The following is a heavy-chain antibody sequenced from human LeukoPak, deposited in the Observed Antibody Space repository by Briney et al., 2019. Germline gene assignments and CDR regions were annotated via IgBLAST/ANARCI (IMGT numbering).Heavy chain of an antibody. Sequence: GGSLRLSCAASGFTFCRYSMNWLRQAPGKGLEWVSYISSSSTKYYADSVKGRFTISRDNAKNSLYLQMNSLRVEYTAVYQCAREMGGDNPIPFDYWGQGTLVTASS. J-gene: IGHJ4*02. D-gene: IGHD4-17*01. CDR1: GFTFCRYS. CDR2: ISSSSTK. CDR3: AREMGGDNPIPFDY. V-gene: IGHV3-48*01.